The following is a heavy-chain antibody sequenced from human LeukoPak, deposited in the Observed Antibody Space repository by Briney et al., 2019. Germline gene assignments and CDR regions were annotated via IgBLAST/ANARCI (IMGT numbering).Heavy chain of an antibody. D-gene: IGHD6-6*01. CDR3: ARVGARSSSKGVWVPGGFDM. CDR1: GFTFSDYW. Sequence: PGGSLRLSCAASGFTFSDYWMSWVRQAPGKGLEWVANIRQDGSEKYYVDSVKGRFTISRDNARNSVYLQMISLRAEDTAVYYCARVGARSSSKGVWVPGGFDMWGQGTMVTVSS. CDR2: IRQDGSEK. V-gene: IGHV3-7*01. J-gene: IGHJ3*02.